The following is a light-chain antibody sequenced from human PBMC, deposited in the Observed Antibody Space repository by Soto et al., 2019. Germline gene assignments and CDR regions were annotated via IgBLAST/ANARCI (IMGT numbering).Light chain of an antibody. V-gene: IGLV2-14*03. CDR1: SSDVGGYNY. J-gene: IGLJ2*01. CDR3: SSYTSGSTLV. CDR2: DVS. Sequence: QSALTKPASVSGSPGQSITISCTGTSSDVGGYNYVSWYQHHPGKAPKLTIYDVSNRPSGVSNRFSGSKSGDTASLTISGLQAEDEADYYCSSYTSGSTLVFGGGTKLTVL.